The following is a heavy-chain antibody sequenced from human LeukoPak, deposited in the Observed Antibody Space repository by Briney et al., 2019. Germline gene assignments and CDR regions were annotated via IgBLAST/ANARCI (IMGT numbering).Heavy chain of an antibody. V-gene: IGHV1-69*05. J-gene: IGHJ4*02. CDR3: ARGEFTMVRGVYFDY. Sequence: ASVTVSCKASGGTFSSYAISWVRQAPGQGLEWMGGIIPIFGTANYAQKFQGRVTITTDESTSTAYMELSSLRSEDTAVYYCARGEFTMVRGVYFDYWGQGTLVTVSS. CDR1: GGTFSSYA. D-gene: IGHD3-10*01. CDR2: IIPIFGTA.